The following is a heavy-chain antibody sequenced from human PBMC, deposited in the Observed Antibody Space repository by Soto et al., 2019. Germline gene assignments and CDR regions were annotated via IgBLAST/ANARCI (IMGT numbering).Heavy chain of an antibody. Sequence: PGGSLRLSCAASGFTFSSYAMSWVRQAPGKGLEWVSAISGSGGSTYYADSVKGRFTISRDNSKNTLYLQMNSLRAEDTAVYYCAKDRYCGGDCYRDNQPAPLDYWGQGTLVTVSS. V-gene: IGHV3-23*01. J-gene: IGHJ4*02. CDR3: AKDRYCGGDCYRDNQPAPLDY. CDR1: GFTFSSYA. D-gene: IGHD2-21*02. CDR2: ISGSGGST.